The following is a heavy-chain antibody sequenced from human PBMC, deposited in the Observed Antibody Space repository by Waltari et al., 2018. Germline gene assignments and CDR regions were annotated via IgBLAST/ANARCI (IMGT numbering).Heavy chain of an antibody. CDR2: INGDGSST. CDR1: GFLFSSCW. CDR3: AREENYDYAMDV. V-gene: IGHV3-74*01. Sequence: EVQLVESGGGSVQPGGSLRLSCAASGFLFSSCWMHWVRQGPGEGLVCVSRINGDGSSTTYADSVQGRFTTTRDNAKKTLYLEMNSLRTEDTGVYYCAREENYDYAMDVWGQGTTVTVSS. J-gene: IGHJ6*02.